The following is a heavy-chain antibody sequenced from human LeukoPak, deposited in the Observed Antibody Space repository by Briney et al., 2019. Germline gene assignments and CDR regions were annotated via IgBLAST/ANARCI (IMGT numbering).Heavy chain of an antibody. CDR3: ARDLARRIVGATPAY. J-gene: IGHJ4*02. CDR1: GGTFSSYA. D-gene: IGHD1-26*01. Sequence: GSSVKVSCKASGGTFSSYAISWVRQAPGQGLEWMGGIIPIFGTANYAQKFQGRVTITADESTSTAYMELRSLRSDDTAVYYCARDLARRIVGATPAYWGQGTLVTVSS. CDR2: IIPIFGTA. V-gene: IGHV1-69*01.